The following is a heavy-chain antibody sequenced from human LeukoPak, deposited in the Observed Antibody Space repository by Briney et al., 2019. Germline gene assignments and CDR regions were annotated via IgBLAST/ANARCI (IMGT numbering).Heavy chain of an antibody. CDR3: ARVTYYYETSGPNGYFDL. CDR2: IYYTGST. D-gene: IGHD3-22*01. V-gene: IGHV4-39*07. Sequence: SETLSLTCAVSGDSISSSTSFWGWIRQPPGKGLEWIGSIYYTGSTYYNPSLKSRVTISVDTSKNQFSLKLTSVTAADTAVYYCARVTYYYETSGPNGYFDLWGRGTLVTVSS. J-gene: IGHJ2*01. CDR1: GDSISSSTSF.